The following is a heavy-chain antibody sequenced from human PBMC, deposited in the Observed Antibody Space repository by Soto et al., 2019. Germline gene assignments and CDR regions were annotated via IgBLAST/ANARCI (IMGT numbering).Heavy chain of an antibody. CDR2: IYYSGST. V-gene: IGHV4-59*01. D-gene: IGHD2-15*01. J-gene: IGHJ6*03. Sequence: SETLSLTCTVSGGSISSYYWSWIRQPPGKGLEWIGYIYYSGSTNYNPSLKSRVTISVDTSKNQFSLKLSSVTAADTAAYYCASCSGGSCYSPWDYYYYMDVWGKGTTVTVSS. CDR1: GGSISSYY. CDR3: ASCSGGSCYSPWDYYYYMDV.